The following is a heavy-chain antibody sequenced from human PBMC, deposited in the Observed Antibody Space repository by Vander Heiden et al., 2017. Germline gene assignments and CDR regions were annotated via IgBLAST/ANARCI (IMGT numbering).Heavy chain of an antibody. CDR1: GYTFTSYA. V-gene: IGHV1-3*01. CDR3: ARDFVRDPGYSSGWLRNSPSPFDY. CDR2: INAGNGNT. Sequence: QVQLVQSGAEVKKPGASVKVSCKASGYTFTSYAMHWVRQAPGQRLEWMGWINAGNGNTKYSQKFQGRVTITRDTSASTAYMELSSLRSEDTAVYYCARDFVRDPGYSSGWLRNSPSPFDYWGQGTLVTVSS. J-gene: IGHJ4*02. D-gene: IGHD6-19*01.